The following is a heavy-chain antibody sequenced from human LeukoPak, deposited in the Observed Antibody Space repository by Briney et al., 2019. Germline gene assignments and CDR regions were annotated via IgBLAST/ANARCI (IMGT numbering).Heavy chain of an antibody. D-gene: IGHD3-22*01. J-gene: IGHJ4*02. CDR1: GFTFGSYG. V-gene: IGHV3-30*18. CDR2: ISYDGSNK. Sequence: GRSLRLSCAASGFTFGSYGMHWVRQAPGKGLEWVAVISYDGSNKYYADTVKGRFTISRDNSKNTLYLQMNSLRAEDTAVYYCAKDTAYGYYYDSSDYWGQGTLVTVSS. CDR3: AKDTAYGYYYDSSDY.